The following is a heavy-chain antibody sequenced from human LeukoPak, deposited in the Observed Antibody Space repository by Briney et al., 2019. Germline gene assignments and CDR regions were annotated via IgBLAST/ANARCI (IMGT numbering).Heavy chain of an antibody. CDR1: GGSFSGYY. D-gene: IGHD5-12*01. CDR2: INHSGST. Sequence: SETLSLTCAVYGGSFSGYYWSWIRQPPGKGLEWIGEINHSGSTNYNPSLKSRVTISVDTSKNQFSLKLSSVTAAATAVYYCAREARIEYFEYWGQGTLVTASS. J-gene: IGHJ1*01. V-gene: IGHV4-34*01. CDR3: AREARIEYFEY.